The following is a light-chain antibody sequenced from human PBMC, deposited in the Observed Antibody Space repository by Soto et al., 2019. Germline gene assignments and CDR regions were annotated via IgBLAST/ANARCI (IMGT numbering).Light chain of an antibody. Sequence: DIQMTQSPSALSASLGDRVTITCRASHSIDTSLAWYQQRPGKAPNLLIFDASSLASGVPSRFSGGGSGTEFTLTISNLQPDDSGTYYCHKYKSYTPYTIGQGTKVEIK. CDR2: DAS. J-gene: IGKJ2*01. CDR3: HKYKSYTPYT. CDR1: HSIDTS. V-gene: IGKV1-5*01.